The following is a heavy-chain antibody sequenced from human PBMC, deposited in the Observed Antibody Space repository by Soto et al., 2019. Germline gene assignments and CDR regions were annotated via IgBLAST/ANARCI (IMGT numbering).Heavy chain of an antibody. Sequence: VASVPVSYLNCRGTFSTYTINWVRQAPGQGLVWMGSIIPFLNISNNARNFLGRLTIAADESTTTAYMELESLSPEDTAIYFWVTLGAQNDHWGQGTLVTVSS. CDR3: VTLGAQNDH. V-gene: IGHV1-69*02. CDR1: RGTFSTYT. CDR2: IIPFLNIS. J-gene: IGHJ5*02. D-gene: IGHD3-16*01.